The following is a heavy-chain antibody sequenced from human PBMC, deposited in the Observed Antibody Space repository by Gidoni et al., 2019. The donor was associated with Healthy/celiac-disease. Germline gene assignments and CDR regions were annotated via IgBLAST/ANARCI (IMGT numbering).Heavy chain of an antibody. CDR2: INPNSGGT. CDR1: GYTFTGYY. J-gene: IGHJ4*02. V-gene: IGHV1-2*02. CDR3: ARDLGEQWLDTSYFDY. D-gene: IGHD6-19*01. Sequence: QVQLVQSGAEVKKPGASVKVSCKASGYTFTGYYMHWVRQAPGQGLEWMGWINPNSGGTNYAQKFQGRVTMTRDTSISTAYMELSRLRSDDTAVYYCARDLGEQWLDTSYFDYWGQGTLVTVSS.